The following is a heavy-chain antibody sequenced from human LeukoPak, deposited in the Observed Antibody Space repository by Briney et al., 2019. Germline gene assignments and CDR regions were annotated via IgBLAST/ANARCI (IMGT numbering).Heavy chain of an antibody. D-gene: IGHD3-10*01. V-gene: IGHV1-46*01. CDR2: ISPRTGGT. CDR3: AREAGEGGSSLDS. Sequence: ASVKVSCKASGYTISSYFVHWVRQAPGQGLEWLAIISPRTGGTTYAQKFQDGVTVTRDMSTGTVYMDLSSLRFEDTAVYYCAREAGEGGSSLDSWGQGTLVTVSS. J-gene: IGHJ4*02. CDR1: GYTISSYF.